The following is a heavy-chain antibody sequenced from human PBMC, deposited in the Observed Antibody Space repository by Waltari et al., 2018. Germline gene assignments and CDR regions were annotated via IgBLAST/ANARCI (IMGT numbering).Heavy chain of an antibody. D-gene: IGHD2-15*01. Sequence: EVQLVESGGALVQPGGSLRLSCAASGFTFSSYAMNWVRQAPGKGLEWVSAIGAIGISTSYADSLKGRFTISRDNSENTLYLQMNSLRAEDTAVYYCAKTKGSSSFDYWGQGTLVTVSS. CDR2: IGAIGIST. J-gene: IGHJ4*02. CDR3: AKTKGSSSFDY. CDR1: GFTFSSYA. V-gene: IGHV3-23*04.